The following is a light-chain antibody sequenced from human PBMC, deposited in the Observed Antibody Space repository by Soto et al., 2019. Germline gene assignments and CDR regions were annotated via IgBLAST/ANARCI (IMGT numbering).Light chain of an antibody. Sequence: IVMPQSPGTLSLSPGERATVSYRVCQCVSSNYLAWYQQKPGQAPRLLIYGASSRATGVPDRFSGSGSGTDFTLTISRLEAEDVAVYYCQQYCSTRWTFGQGTKVDI. CDR3: QQYCSTRWT. CDR1: QCVSSNY. CDR2: GAS. V-gene: IGKV3-20*01. J-gene: IGKJ1*01.